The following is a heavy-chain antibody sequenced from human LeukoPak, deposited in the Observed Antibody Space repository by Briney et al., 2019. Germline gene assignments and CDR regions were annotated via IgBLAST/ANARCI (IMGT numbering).Heavy chain of an antibody. CDR2: INPSGGST. D-gene: IGHD3/OR15-3a*01. Sequence: ASVKGSCKASGYTFTSYYMHWGRQAPGQGLEWMGIINPSGGSTSYAQKFQGRVTMTRDTSTSTVYMELSSLRSEDTAVYYCARAMISHPYFDYWGQGTLVTVSS. J-gene: IGHJ4*02. V-gene: IGHV1-46*01. CDR3: ARAMISHPYFDY. CDR1: GYTFTSYY.